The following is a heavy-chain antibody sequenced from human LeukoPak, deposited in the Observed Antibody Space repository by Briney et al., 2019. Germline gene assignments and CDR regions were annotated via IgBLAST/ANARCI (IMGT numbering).Heavy chain of an antibody. D-gene: IGHD5-18*01. V-gene: IGHV1-69*05. CDR1: GGTFSSYA. J-gene: IGHJ4*02. CDR2: IITIFGTA. Sequence: ASVKVSCKASGGTFSSYAISWVRQAPGQGLEWMGRIITIFGTANYAQKFQGRVTITTDESTSTAYMELSSLRSEDTAVYYCARESEYSYGSDYWGQGTLVTVSS. CDR3: ARESEYSYGSDY.